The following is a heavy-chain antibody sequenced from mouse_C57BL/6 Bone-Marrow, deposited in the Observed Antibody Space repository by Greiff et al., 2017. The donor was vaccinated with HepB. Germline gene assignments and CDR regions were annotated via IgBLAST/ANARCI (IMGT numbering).Heavy chain of an antibody. V-gene: IGHV5-17*01. CDR3: ARPPMDY. CDR2: ISSGSSTI. J-gene: IGHJ4*01. CDR1: GFTFSDYG. Sequence: DVKLVESGGGLVKPGGSLKLSCAASGFTFSDYGMHWVRQAPEKGLEWVAYISSGSSTIYYADTVKGRFTISRDNAKNNLFLQMTSLRSEDTAMYYCARPPMDYWGQGTSVTVSS.